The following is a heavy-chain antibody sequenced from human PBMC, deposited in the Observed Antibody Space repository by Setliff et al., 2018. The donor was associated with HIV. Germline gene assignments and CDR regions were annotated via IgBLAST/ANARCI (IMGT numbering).Heavy chain of an antibody. J-gene: IGHJ4*02. CDR2: INQSGIS. CDR1: GGSFSDHY. Sequence: SETLSLTCAVYGGSFSDHYWTWIRQPPGKGLEWIGEINQSGISNFNPSLKSRVTMPIDTPKKQFSLKLSSVTAADTAVYFCARGGGFWSGQLDYWGQGTLVTVSS. CDR3: ARGGGFWSGQLDY. V-gene: IGHV4-34*01. D-gene: IGHD3-3*01.